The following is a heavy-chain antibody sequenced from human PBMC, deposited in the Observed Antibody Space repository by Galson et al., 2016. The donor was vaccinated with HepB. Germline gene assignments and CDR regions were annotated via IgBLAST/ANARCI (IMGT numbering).Heavy chain of an antibody. J-gene: IGHJ5*02. V-gene: IGHV5-51*01. CDR2: IFPDDSDT. D-gene: IGHD1-26*01. CDR3: VRLATRGYDL. Sequence: QSGAEVKKPGESLKISCKGYGYSFTSYWIAWVRQMPGKGLEWMGIIFPDDSDTTYSPSFQGQVSISADKSISSAFLQFNNLKASDTDMYYCVRLATRGYDLWGQGTLVTVSP. CDR1: GYSFTSYW.